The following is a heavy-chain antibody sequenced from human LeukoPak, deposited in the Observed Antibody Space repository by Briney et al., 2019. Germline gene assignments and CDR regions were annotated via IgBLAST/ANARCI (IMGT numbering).Heavy chain of an antibody. V-gene: IGHV4-39*01. CDR3: ARRVVVVAATGNWFDP. CDR2: IYYSGST. CDR1: GGSISSSSYY. D-gene: IGHD2-15*01. Sequence: SETLSLTCTVSGGSISSSSYYWGWNRQPPGKGLEWIGSIYYSGSTYYNPSLKSRVTISVDTSKNQFSLKLSSVTAADTAVYYCARRVVVVAATGNWFDPWGQGTLVTVSS. J-gene: IGHJ5*02.